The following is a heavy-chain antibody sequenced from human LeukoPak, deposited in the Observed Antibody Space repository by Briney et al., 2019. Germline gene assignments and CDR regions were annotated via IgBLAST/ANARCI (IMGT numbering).Heavy chain of an antibody. Sequence: SETLSLTCTVSGGSISSYYWSWIRQPPGKGLEWIGYIYYSGSTNYNPSLKSRVTISVDTSKNQFSLKLSSVTAADTAVYYCARRERYYYYYYMDVWGKGTTVTVSS. CDR2: IYYSGST. J-gene: IGHJ6*03. CDR1: GGSISSYY. V-gene: IGHV4-59*12. CDR3: ARRERYYYYYYMDV. D-gene: IGHD1-26*01.